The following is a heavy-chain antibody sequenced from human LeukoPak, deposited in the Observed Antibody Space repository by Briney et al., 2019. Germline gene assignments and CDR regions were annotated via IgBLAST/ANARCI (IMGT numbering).Heavy chain of an antibody. J-gene: IGHJ4*02. D-gene: IGHD4-23*01. CDR3: ARVGNRNCFDY. V-gene: IGHV1-18*01. Sequence: ASVKVSCKASGYTFMNYDISWVRQAPGQGLEWMGWISPYSGDTNYAQLLQGRVTMTTDTSTGTAYMELRSLRSDDTAVYYCARVGNRNCFDYWGQGTLVTVSS. CDR1: GYTFMNYD. CDR2: ISPYSGDT.